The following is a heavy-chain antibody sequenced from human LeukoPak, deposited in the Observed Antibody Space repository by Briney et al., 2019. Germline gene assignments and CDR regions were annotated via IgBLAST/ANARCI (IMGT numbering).Heavy chain of an antibody. CDR2: ISYSGST. CDR3: ARGNAN. J-gene: IGHJ4*02. CDR1: GGSINSYY. V-gene: IGHV4-59*01. Sequence: SETLSLTCTVSGGSINSYYWSWIRHPPGKGLEWIGYISYSGSTNYNPSLKSRVSISVDKSKNQFFLKLNSVTAADTALYYCARGNANWGQGTLVTVSS.